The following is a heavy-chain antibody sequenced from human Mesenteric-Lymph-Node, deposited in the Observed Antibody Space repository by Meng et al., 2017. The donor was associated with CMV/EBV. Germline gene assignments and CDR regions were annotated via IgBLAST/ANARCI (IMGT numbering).Heavy chain of an antibody. D-gene: IGHD3-10*01. CDR1: GFTFSSFW. Sequence: SGFTFSSFWIKWVRQVPGKGLVWVSRINSDGSSTSYADSVKGRFTISRDNAKNTLYLQMNSLRAEDTAVYYCARVNGAGSGSLYFDYWGQGTLVTVSS. J-gene: IGHJ4*02. CDR3: ARVNGAGSGSLYFDY. CDR2: INSDGSST. V-gene: IGHV3-74*01.